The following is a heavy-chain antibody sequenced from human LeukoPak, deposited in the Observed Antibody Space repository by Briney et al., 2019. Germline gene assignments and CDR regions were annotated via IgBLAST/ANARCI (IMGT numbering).Heavy chain of an antibody. V-gene: IGHV4-61*02. J-gene: IGHJ4*02. CDR1: GGSISSGDYY. CDR2: IYTSGST. D-gene: IGHD3-22*01. CDR3: ARGPYYYDSSGNFDY. Sequence: SETLSLTCTVSGGSISSGDYYWCWIRQPAGKGLEWIGRIYTSGSTNYNPSLKSRVTISVDTSKNQFSLKMSCLTAADTAVYYFARGPYYYDSSGNFDYWGQGTLVIVSS.